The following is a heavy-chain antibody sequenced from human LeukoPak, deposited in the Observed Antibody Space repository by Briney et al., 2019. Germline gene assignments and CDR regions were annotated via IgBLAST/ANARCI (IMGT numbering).Heavy chain of an antibody. J-gene: IGHJ4*02. V-gene: IGHV1-8*01. CDR2: MNPNSGNT. D-gene: IGHD2-2*02. CDR1: GYTFTSYD. Sequence: ASVKVSCKASGYTFTSYDINWVRQATGQGLEWMGWMNPNSGNTGYAQKFQGRVTMTRNTSISTAYMELSSLRFEDTAVYYCARGPLEYCSSTSCYTRDYWGQGTLVTVSS. CDR3: ARGPLEYCSSTSCYTRDY.